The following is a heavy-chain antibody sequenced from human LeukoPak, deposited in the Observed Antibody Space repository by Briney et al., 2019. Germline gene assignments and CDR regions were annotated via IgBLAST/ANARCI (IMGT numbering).Heavy chain of an antibody. D-gene: IGHD4-17*01. CDR2: ISTRALTI. Sequence: GGSLRLSCSGSGFSFDTYSMNWVRQATGRGLEWISYISTRALTIYYADSVKGRFTISRDNANNLLYLQMNSLRAEDTAVYYCAREPVTTGFGLWGQGTLVTVSS. CDR3: AREPVTTGFGL. V-gene: IGHV3-48*01. CDR1: GFSFDTYS. J-gene: IGHJ5*02.